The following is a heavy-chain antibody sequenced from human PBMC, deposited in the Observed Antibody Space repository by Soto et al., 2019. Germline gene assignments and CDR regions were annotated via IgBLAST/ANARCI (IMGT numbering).Heavy chain of an antibody. D-gene: IGHD6-6*01. CDR2: IYYSGST. CDR3: ARVGGRFSSSPSRYYFDY. CDR1: GGSISSYY. J-gene: IGHJ4*02. Sequence: SETLSLTCTVSGGSISSYYWSWIRQPPGKGLEWIGYIYYSGSTNYNPSLKSRVTVSVDTSKNQFSLKLSSVTAADTAVYYCARVGGRFSSSPSRYYFDYWGQGTLVTVSS. V-gene: IGHV4-59*01.